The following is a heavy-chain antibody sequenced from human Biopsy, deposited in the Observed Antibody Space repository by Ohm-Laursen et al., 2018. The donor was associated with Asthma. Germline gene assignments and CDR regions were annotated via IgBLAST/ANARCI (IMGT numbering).Heavy chain of an antibody. Sequence: PGTLSLTCSVSGGSMSSSSYSWGWIRQPPGKGLEWIGSISYTGNTDIPSLRSRVTLSVGTSKNNFSLKLTSVTAADTAVFYCARHWNWGSFFDYWGQGMLVTVSS. V-gene: IGHV4-39*01. CDR2: ISYTGNT. J-gene: IGHJ4*02. CDR1: GGSMSSSSYS. D-gene: IGHD7-27*01. CDR3: ARHWNWGSFFDY.